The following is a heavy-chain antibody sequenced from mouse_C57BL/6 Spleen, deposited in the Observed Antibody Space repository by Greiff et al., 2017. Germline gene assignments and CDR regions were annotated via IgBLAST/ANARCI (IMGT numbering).Heavy chain of an antibody. J-gene: IGHJ2*01. CDR3: ARMGDLTYYFDY. CDR2: IYPGDGDT. CDR1: GYAFSSSW. D-gene: IGHD2-12*01. V-gene: IGHV1-82*01. Sequence: QVQLQQSGPELVKPGASVKISCKASGYAFSSSWMNWVKQRPGKGLEWIGRIYPGDGDTNYNGKFKGKATLTADKSSSTAYMQLSSLTSEDSAVYCCARMGDLTYYFDYWGQGTTLTVSS.